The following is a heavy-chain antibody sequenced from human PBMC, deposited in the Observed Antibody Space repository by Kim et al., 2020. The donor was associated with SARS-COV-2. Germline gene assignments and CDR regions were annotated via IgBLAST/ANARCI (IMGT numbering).Heavy chain of an antibody. D-gene: IGHD3-3*01. CDR3: AKDSYYDFWSGYSRHYYYYMDV. CDR2: ISGDGGST. V-gene: IGHV3-43*02. J-gene: IGHJ6*03. CDR1: GFTFDDYA. Sequence: GGSLRLSCAASGFTFDDYAMHWVRQAPGKGLEWVSLISGDGGSTYYADSVKGRFTISRDNSKNSLYLQMKSLRTEDTAMYYCAKDSYYDFWSGYSRHYYYYMDVWGKGTTVTVSS.